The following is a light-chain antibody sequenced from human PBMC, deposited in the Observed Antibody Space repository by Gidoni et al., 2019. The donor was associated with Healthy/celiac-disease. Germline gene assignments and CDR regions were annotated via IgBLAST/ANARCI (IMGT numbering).Light chain of an antibody. V-gene: IGKV2-28*01. CDR1: QSLLHSNGYNY. CDR2: LGS. Sequence: DIVMTQPPLSLPVTPGEPASISCRSSQSLLHSNGYNYLDWYLQKPGQSPQLLIYLGSNRASGVPDRFSGSGSGTDFTLKISRVEAEDVGVYYCRQALQTPTFGQGTRLEIK. J-gene: IGKJ5*01. CDR3: RQALQTPT.